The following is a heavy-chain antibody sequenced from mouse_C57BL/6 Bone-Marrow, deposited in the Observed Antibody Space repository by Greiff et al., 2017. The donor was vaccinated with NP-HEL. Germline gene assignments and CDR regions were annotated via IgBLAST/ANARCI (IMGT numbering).Heavy chain of an antibody. J-gene: IGHJ3*01. Sequence: EVKLVESGGDLVKPGGSLKLSCAASGFTFSSYGMSWVRQTPDKRLEWVATISSGGSYTYYPDSVKGRFTISRDNAKNTLYLQMSSLKSEDTAMYYCARHENWDGAAYWGQGTLVTVSA. D-gene: IGHD4-1*01. V-gene: IGHV5-6*01. CDR2: ISSGGSYT. CDR3: ARHENWDGAAY. CDR1: GFTFSSYG.